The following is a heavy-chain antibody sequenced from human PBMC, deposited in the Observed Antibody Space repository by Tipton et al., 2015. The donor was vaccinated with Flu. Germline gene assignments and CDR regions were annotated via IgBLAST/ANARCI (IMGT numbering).Heavy chain of an antibody. J-gene: IGHJ2*01. Sequence: TLSLTCTVSGGSISGYYWTWIRLPAGKGLEWIGRIHTSGSTGYNPSLKRRVTMSVDASKNQFSLQLDSVTAADTAVYYCARDPDSGAGYYLDLWGRGTLVTVSS. D-gene: IGHD1-26*01. CDR3: ARDPDSGAGYYLDL. CDR1: GGSISGYY. V-gene: IGHV4-4*07. CDR2: IHTSGST.